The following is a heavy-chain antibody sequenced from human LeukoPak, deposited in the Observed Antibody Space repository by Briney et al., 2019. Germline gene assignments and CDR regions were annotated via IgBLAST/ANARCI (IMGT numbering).Heavy chain of an antibody. CDR1: GFTFSIYG. D-gene: IGHD3-10*01. J-gene: IGHJ4*02. CDR3: AKLTYGSGAYGAFDY. CDR2: ISGSGGST. Sequence: GGSLRLSCAASGFTFSIYGMSWVRQAPRKGLEWVSAISGSGGSTFYADSVKGRFTISRDNSKNTLYLQMNSLRAEDTAVYYCAKLTYGSGAYGAFDYWGQGTLVTVST. V-gene: IGHV3-23*01.